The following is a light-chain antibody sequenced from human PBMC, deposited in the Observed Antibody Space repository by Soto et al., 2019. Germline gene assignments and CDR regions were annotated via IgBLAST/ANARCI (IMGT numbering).Light chain of an antibody. Sequence: EIVLTQSPATLSLSPGERATLSCRASQPISSYLAWYQQKPGQAPRLLIYDASNRATGIPARFSGSGSGTDFTLTIISLEPEDFAVYYWQQRSNAPRTFGQGTKLEIK. CDR2: DAS. CDR1: QPISSY. J-gene: IGKJ2*01. V-gene: IGKV3-11*01. CDR3: QQRSNAPRT.